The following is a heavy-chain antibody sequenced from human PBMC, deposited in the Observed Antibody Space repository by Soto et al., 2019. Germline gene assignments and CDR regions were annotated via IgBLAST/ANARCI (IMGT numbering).Heavy chain of an antibody. D-gene: IGHD3-16*01. CDR2: ISYDGSSK. CDR1: GFTFRNND. V-gene: IGHV3-30*18. CDR3: VKGRGGPGEFGY. J-gene: IGHJ4*02. Sequence: QVQLVESGGGVVQPGRSLTLSCAGAGFTFRNNDMHWVRQAPGKGLEWVALISYDGSSKYSADSVKGRFTITVDNSKNKMYLQPNRMSLDDTAAYYYVKGRGGPGEFGYWGQGTLVSVSS.